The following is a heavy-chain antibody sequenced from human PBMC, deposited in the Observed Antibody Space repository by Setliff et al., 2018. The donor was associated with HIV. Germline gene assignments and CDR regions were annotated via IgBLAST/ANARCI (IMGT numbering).Heavy chain of an antibody. Sequence: SETLSLTCTVSGGSISSRSYYWGWLRQPPGKGLEWIGSIYYSGSTYYNPSLKSRVTISVDTSKNLFSLKLSSMTAADTAVYFCARIDYDDSRGFYAVRAFDLWGQGTMVTVSS. V-gene: IGHV4-39*07. CDR2: IYYSGST. CDR3: ARIDYDDSRGFYAVRAFDL. D-gene: IGHD3-22*01. CDR1: GGSISSRSYY. J-gene: IGHJ3*01.